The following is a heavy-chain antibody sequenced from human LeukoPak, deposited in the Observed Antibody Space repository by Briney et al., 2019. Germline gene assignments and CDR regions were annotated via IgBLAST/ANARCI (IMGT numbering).Heavy chain of an antibody. CDR3: AMYYYDSSGYSYGFDY. D-gene: IGHD3-22*01. V-gene: IGHV4-39*01. CDR2: IYYSGST. J-gene: IGHJ4*02. Sequence: SETLSLTCTVSAGSISSSSYYGGWIRQPPGKGLEWIGSIYYSGSTYYNPSLKSRVTISVDTAKNQCSLKLSSVTAADTAVYYCAMYYYDSSGYSYGFDYWGQGTLVTVSS. CDR1: AGSISSSSYY.